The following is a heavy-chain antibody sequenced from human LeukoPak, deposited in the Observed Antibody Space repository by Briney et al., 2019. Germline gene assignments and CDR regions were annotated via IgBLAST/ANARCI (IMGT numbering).Heavy chain of an antibody. J-gene: IGHJ4*02. CDR3: ARGYSGSYSYYFDY. CDR1: GRSISSSSYY. CDR2: IYYSGST. D-gene: IGHD1-26*01. Sequence: SETLSLTCTVYGRSISSSSYYSGWIRQPPGKGLEWIGSIYYSGSTYYNPSLKSRITISVDTSNNQFSLKRSSVTAADTAVYYCARGYSGSYSYYFDYWGRGTLVTVSS. V-gene: IGHV4-39*07.